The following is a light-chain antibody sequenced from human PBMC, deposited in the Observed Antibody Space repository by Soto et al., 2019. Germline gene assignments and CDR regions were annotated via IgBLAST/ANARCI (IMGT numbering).Light chain of an antibody. J-gene: IGKJ4*01. V-gene: IGKV1-13*02. CDR1: QGIRSA. CDR3: QQFNSYPRLT. Sequence: AIQLTQSPSSLSASVGDRVTITCRASQGIRSALAWYQQKPGKAPKLLLFDASTLKSGVPSRFSGSGSGTDFTLTTSSLQPEDFATYYCQQFNSYPRLTFGGGTKVEMK. CDR2: DAS.